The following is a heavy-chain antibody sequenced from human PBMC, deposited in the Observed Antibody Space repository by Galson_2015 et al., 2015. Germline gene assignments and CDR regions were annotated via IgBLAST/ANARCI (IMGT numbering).Heavy chain of an antibody. CDR3: AREVWGYCSGGSCYSGDY. CDR2: IWYDGSNK. J-gene: IGHJ4*02. Sequence: SLRLSCAASGFTFSSYGMHWVCQAPGKGLEWVAVIWYDGSNKYYADSVKGRFTISRDNSKNTLYLQMNSLRAEDTAVYYCAREVWGYCSGGSCYSGDYWGQGTLVTVSS. CDR1: GFTFSSYG. D-gene: IGHD2-15*01. V-gene: IGHV3-33*01.